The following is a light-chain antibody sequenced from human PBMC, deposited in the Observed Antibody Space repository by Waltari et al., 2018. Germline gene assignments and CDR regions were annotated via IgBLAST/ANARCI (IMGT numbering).Light chain of an antibody. CDR1: SSTIGSNL. Sequence: QSVLTQPPSASGTPGQRVTISCSGSSSTIGSNLVNWYQQFPGKAPKLLIYRRDQRPSGVPDRFSGSKSGTSASLAINGLQSEDEAAYYCAAWDDSLHGHWVFGGGTKVTVL. J-gene: IGLJ3*02. CDR2: RRD. V-gene: IGLV1-44*01. CDR3: AAWDDSLHGHWV.